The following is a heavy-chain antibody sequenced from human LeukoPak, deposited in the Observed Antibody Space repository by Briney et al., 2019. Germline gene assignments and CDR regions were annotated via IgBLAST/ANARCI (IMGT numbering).Heavy chain of an antibody. V-gene: IGHV4-39*07. CDR3: ARGCGGSSCGDY. CDR1: GGSISSSSYY. Sequence: SETLSLTCTVSGGSISSSSYYWGWIRQPPGKGLEWIGSIYYSGSTKYNPSLKSRVTISVDTSKNQFSLNLSSVTAADTAVYYCARGCGGSSCGDYWGQGTLVTVSS. J-gene: IGHJ4*02. D-gene: IGHD2-2*01. CDR2: IYYSGST.